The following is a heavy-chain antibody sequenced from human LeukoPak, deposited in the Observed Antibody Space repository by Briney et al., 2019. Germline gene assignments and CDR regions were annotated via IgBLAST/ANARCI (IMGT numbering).Heavy chain of an antibody. CDR2: IPYDGSNK. V-gene: IGHV3-30*18. CDR1: GFTFSSYG. Sequence: GGSLRLSCAASGFTFSSYGMHWVRQAPGKGLEWVAVIPYDGSNKYYADSVKGRFTISRDNSKNTLYLQMNSLRAEDTAVYYCAKDDYGDYGGYWGQGTLVTVSS. CDR3: AKDDYGDYGGY. J-gene: IGHJ4*02. D-gene: IGHD4-17*01.